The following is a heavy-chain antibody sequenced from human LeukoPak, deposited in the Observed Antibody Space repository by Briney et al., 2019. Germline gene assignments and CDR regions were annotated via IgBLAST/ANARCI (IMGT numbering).Heavy chain of an antibody. CDR2: ISGSGGST. CDR3: AKQGFRGFFDY. CDR1: GLTFSSYA. J-gene: IGHJ4*02. V-gene: IGHV3-23*01. Sequence: GGSLRLSCAASGLTFSSYAMSWVRQAPGKGLEWVSAISGSGGSTYYADSVKGRFTIPRDNSKNTLYLQMNSLRAEDTAVYYCAKQGFRGFFDYWGQGTLVTVSS. D-gene: IGHD3-10*01.